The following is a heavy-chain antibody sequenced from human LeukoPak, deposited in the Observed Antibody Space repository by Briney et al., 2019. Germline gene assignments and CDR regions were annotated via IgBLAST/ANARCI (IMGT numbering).Heavy chain of an antibody. D-gene: IGHD3-3*01. Sequence: GASVKVSCKASGGTFSSYAISWVRQAPGQGLEWMGRIIPILGIANYAQKFQGRVTITADESTSTAYMELSSLRSEDTAVYYCTYDFWSGYYFNDAFDIWGQGTMVTVSS. V-gene: IGHV1-69*04. CDR3: TYDFWSGYYFNDAFDI. J-gene: IGHJ3*02. CDR1: GGTFSSYA. CDR2: IIPILGIA.